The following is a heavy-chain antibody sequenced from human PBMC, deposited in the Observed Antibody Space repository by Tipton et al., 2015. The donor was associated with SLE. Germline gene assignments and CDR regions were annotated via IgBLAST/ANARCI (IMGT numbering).Heavy chain of an antibody. V-gene: IGHV4-59*01. CDR2: IYYSGST. J-gene: IGHJ4*02. Sequence: TLSLTCTVSGGSISTYYWSWIRQPPGKGLEWIGYIYYSGSTNYNPSLKSRVTISVDTSKNLFSLKLSSVTAADTAVYYCARVAGYFDNWGQGTLVTVSS. D-gene: IGHD3-10*01. CDR1: GGSISTYY. CDR3: ARVAGYFDN.